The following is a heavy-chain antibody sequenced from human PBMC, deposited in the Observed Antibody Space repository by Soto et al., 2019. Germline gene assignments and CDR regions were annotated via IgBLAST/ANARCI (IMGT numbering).Heavy chain of an antibody. V-gene: IGHV4-30-2*01. CDR2: IYHSGST. CDR3: AGSSTVTTSFDY. J-gene: IGHJ4*02. D-gene: IGHD4-17*01. CDR1: GGSISSGGYS. Sequence: QLQLQESGSGLVKPSQTLSLTCAVSGGSISSGGYSWSWIRQPPGKGLEWIGYIYHSGSTYYNPSLKSRVTIAVDRSKNQFSLKLSSVTAADTAVYYCAGSSTVTTSFDYWGQGTLVTVSS.